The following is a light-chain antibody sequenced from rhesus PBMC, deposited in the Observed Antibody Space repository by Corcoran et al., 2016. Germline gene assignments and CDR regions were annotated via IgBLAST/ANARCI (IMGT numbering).Light chain of an antibody. CDR1: QSLLPSDGYTY. V-gene: IGKV2S2*01. J-gene: IGKJ1*01. Sequence: DIVMTQTPLSLPLTPGEPASISCRSSQSLLPSDGYTYLDWYLQKPGQSPRLLIYKVTNRESGVPDRVSGGGAVTDVTLKISRVEPEDVGVYYCMQSIQVPWTFGQGTKVEIK. CDR2: KVT. CDR3: MQSIQVPWT.